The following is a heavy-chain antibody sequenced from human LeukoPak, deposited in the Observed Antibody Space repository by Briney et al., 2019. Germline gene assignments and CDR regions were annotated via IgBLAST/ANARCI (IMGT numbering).Heavy chain of an antibody. Sequence: GASVKVSCKASGGTFSSYAISWVRQAPGQGLEWMGGIIPIFGTANYAQKFQGRVTITADESTSTAYMELSSLRSEDTAVYYCARLWYYYGSGSYADWFDPWGQGTLVTVSS. V-gene: IGHV1-69*01. CDR1: GGTFSSYA. CDR2: IIPIFGTA. D-gene: IGHD3-10*01. CDR3: ARLWYYYGSGSYADWFDP. J-gene: IGHJ5*02.